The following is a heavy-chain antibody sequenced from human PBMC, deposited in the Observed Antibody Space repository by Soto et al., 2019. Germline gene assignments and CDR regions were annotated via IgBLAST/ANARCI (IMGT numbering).Heavy chain of an antibody. CDR1: GYIFTSWR. CDR3: ARESGGLDP. Sequence: QIQLLQSGTEAKKPGASVRVSCKASGYIFTSWRITWVRQAPGQGLEYMGWINPYNGKTNYAQKFQGRVTMTTDTSTNTAYMELGSLRSDDTALYYCARESGGLDPWGQGTLVPVSS. J-gene: IGHJ5*02. CDR2: INPYNGKT. V-gene: IGHV1-18*01.